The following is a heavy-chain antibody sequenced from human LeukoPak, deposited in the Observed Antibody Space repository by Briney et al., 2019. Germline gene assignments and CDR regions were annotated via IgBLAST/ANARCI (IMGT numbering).Heavy chain of an antibody. V-gene: IGHV3-21*01. D-gene: IGHD4-17*01. J-gene: IGHJ4*02. Sequence: GGSLRLSCAASGFTFSSYSMNWVRQAPGKGLEWVSSISSSSYIYYADSVKGRFTISRDNAKNSPYLQMNSLRAEDTAVYYCAREFYGDHEVTFDYWGQGTLVTVSS. CDR2: ISSSSYI. CDR3: AREFYGDHEVTFDY. CDR1: GFTFSSYS.